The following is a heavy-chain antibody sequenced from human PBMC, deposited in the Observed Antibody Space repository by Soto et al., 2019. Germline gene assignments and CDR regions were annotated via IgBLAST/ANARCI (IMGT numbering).Heavy chain of an antibody. CDR3: ARAGVFHDYDILTGYYGPSNYYGMDV. Sequence: HPGGSLRLSCAASGFTFSNYGMHWVRQAPGKGLEWVAVIWYDGSNKYYADSVKGRFTISRDNSKNTLYLQMNSLRAEDTAVYYCARAGVFHDYDILTGYYGPSNYYGMDVWGQGTTVTVSS. CDR2: IWYDGSNK. CDR1: GFTFSNYG. V-gene: IGHV3-33*01. J-gene: IGHJ6*02. D-gene: IGHD3-9*01.